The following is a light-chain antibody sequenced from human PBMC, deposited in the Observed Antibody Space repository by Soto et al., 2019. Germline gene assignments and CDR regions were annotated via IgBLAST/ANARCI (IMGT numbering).Light chain of an antibody. CDR3: QQYNNWPRGT. J-gene: IGKJ1*01. CDR2: GAS. V-gene: IGKV3-15*01. CDR1: QHVSRSY. Sequence: TVLTQSPGSLSLSLGESATISCRPIQHVSRSYLVWDQQKPGQATRRLLYGASTRATGIPARFSGSGSGTEFTLTISSLQSEDFAVYYCQQYNNWPRGTFGQGTKVDIK.